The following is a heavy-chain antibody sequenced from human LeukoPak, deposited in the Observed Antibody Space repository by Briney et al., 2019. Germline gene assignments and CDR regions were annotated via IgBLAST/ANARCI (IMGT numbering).Heavy chain of an antibody. Sequence: GGSLRLSCAASGFTFSGSALHWVRQASGKGLEWVGRIRSTANGYATAYAAAVKGRFTISRDDSKDTAYLQMDSLKTEDTAVYYCARTTTTMAVLRFLEWYQPPENWFDPWGQGTLVTVSS. CDR2: IRSTANGYAT. V-gene: IGHV3-73*01. J-gene: IGHJ5*02. CDR1: GFTFSGSA. CDR3: ARTTTTMAVLRFLEWYQPPENWFDP. D-gene: IGHD3-3*01.